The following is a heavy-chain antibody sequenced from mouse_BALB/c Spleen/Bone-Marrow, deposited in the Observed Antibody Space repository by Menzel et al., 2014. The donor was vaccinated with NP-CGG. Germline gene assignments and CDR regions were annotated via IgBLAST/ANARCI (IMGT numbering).Heavy chain of an antibody. V-gene: IGHV1-37*01. Sequence: EVQLQESGPELVKPGASVKLSCRASGLSFTDYFINWVKQSHGKSLEWIGRIHPYNGDTFYNQKFKVKATLTVDKSSNTARMELLSLTSEDSAVYYCGRYGYDAMDFWGQGTSVTVSS. D-gene: IGHD1-1*02. CDR2: IHPYNGDT. J-gene: IGHJ4*01. CDR1: GLSFTDYF. CDR3: GRYGYDAMDF.